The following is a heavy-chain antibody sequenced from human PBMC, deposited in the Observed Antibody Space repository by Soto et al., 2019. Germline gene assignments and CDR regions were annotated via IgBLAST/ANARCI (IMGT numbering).Heavy chain of an antibody. CDR3: AKVSTKSYFDF. J-gene: IGHJ4*02. V-gene: IGHV3-72*01. Sequence: GGSLRLSCAASGFTFSDHYMDWVRQVPGKGLEWVGRIRKKANSYTTEYAASVKGRFTISRDDSKNSMYLQMNSLKTEDTAVYFCAKVSTKSYFDFWGQGTLVTAPQ. CDR1: GFTFSDHY. CDR2: IRKKANSYTT. D-gene: IGHD2-8*01.